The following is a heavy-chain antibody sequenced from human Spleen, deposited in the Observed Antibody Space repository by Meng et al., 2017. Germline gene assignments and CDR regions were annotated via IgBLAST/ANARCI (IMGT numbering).Heavy chain of an antibody. D-gene: IGHD3-10*01. Sequence: VQLGSGLRKLGPSGKVSRKSSGYTFTTFGINWVRQAPGPGLEWMGWIKTNNGNPTYAQRFTGRFVMSLDTSVSTAYLQISSLKAEDTAVYYCARERVTMVRGVLKSWGQGTLVTVSS. J-gene: IGHJ5*02. CDR1: GYTFTTFG. CDR2: IKTNNGNP. V-gene: IGHV7-4-1*02. CDR3: ARERVTMVRGVLKS.